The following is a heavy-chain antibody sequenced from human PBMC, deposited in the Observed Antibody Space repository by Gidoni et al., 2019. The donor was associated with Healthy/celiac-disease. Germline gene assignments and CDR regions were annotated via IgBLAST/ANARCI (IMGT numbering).Heavy chain of an antibody. V-gene: IGHV3-15*01. Sequence: EVQLVESGGGLVKPGGALRPSCAASGFTFSSAWMSWVRQAPGKGLEWVGRIKSKTDGGTTDYAAPVKGRFTIARDDSKNTLYLQMNSLKTEDTAVYYCTTDDIGYYYDFWSGYQYFDYWGQGTLVTVSS. CDR3: TTDDIGYYYDFWSGYQYFDY. J-gene: IGHJ4*02. D-gene: IGHD3-3*01. CDR1: GFTFSSAW. CDR2: IKSKTDGGTT.